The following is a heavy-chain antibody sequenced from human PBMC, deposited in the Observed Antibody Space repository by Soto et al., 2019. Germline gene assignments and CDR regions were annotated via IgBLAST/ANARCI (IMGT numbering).Heavy chain of an antibody. CDR2: IIPIFGTA. Sequence: QVQLVQSGAEVKKPGSSVKVSCKSSGGTFSTYTLAWVRQAPGQGLEWVGGIIPIFGTANYPQKFKGRVTITADKSTSTAKMKLSSLRSEDTAVYYCARAQDSSGYWNSCFDPWGQGTLVTVSS. V-gene: IGHV1-69*06. J-gene: IGHJ5*02. CDR3: ARAQDSSGYWNSCFDP. D-gene: IGHD3-22*01. CDR1: GGTFSTYT.